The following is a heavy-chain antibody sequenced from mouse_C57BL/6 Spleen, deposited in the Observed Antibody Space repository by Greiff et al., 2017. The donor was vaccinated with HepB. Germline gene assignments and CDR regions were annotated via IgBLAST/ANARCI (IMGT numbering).Heavy chain of an antibody. J-gene: IGHJ2*01. D-gene: IGHD1-1*01. V-gene: IGHV1-7*01. CDR3: ARYNYGSLFDY. CDR1: GYTFTSYW. Sequence: VNVVESGAELAKPGASVKLSCKASGYTFTSYWMHWVKQRPGQGLEWIGYINPSSGYTKYNQKFKDKATLTADKSSSTAYMQLSSLTYEDSAVYYCARYNYGSLFDYWGQGTTLTVSS. CDR2: INPSSGYT.